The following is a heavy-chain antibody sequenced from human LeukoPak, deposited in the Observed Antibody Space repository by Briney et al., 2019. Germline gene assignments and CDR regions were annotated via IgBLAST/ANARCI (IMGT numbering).Heavy chain of an antibody. J-gene: IGHJ4*02. V-gene: IGHV3-23*01. CDR1: GFTFSSYA. Sequence: GGSLRLSCAASGFTFSSYAMSWVRQAPRKGLEWVSAISGSGGSTYYADSVKGRFTISRDNAKNSLYLQMNSLRAEDTAVYYCARDSPVGATDYWGQGTLVTVFS. D-gene: IGHD1-26*01. CDR3: ARDSPVGATDY. CDR2: ISGSGGST.